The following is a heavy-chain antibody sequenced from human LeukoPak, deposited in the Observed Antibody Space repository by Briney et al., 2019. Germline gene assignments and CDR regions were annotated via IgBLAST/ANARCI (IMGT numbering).Heavy chain of an antibody. D-gene: IGHD3-10*01. Sequence: GSVTDSCMASVYTFPSYVINWVRPATGRGLEWVGWRDPNSGNTGYAQKCQGRVSMTSNTSISTANMELSSLRSEDTAVDYCSSQLWIGELLPAYWGQGTLVTVSS. J-gene: IGHJ4*02. CDR2: RDPNSGNT. CDR3: SSQLWIGELLPAY. V-gene: IGHV1-8*01. CDR1: VYTFPSYV.